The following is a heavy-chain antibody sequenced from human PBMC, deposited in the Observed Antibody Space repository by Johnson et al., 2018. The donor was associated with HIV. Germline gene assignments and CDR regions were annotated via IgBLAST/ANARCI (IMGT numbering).Heavy chain of an antibody. CDR1: GFTFSSYG. V-gene: IGHV3-30*19. D-gene: IGHD3/OR15-3a*01. CDR2: ISYDGSNK. CDR3: AKGFFELDDAFDI. Sequence: VQLVESGGGVVQPGRSLRLSCAASGFTFSSYGMHWVRQAPGKGLEWVAVISYDGSNKYYADSVKGRFTISRDNSKNTLYLQMNSLRAVDTAVYYCAKGFFELDDAFDIWGQGTMVTVSS. J-gene: IGHJ3*02.